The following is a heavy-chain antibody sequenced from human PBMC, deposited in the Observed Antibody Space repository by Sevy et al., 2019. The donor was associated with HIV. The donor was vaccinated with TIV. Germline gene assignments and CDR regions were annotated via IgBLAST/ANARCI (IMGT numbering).Heavy chain of an antibody. V-gene: IGHV5-51*01. CDR1: GYIFTTYW. J-gene: IGHJ3*02. Sequence: GESLKISCKGSGYIFTTYWIGWVRQMPGKGLEWMGIIYPDDSDTRYSLSFQGQVTISVDMSINTAYLQWGSLKASDTAMYYCARQDMESPGPDAFDIWGQGTMVTVSS. D-gene: IGHD1-1*01. CDR3: ARQDMESPGPDAFDI. CDR2: IYPDDSDT.